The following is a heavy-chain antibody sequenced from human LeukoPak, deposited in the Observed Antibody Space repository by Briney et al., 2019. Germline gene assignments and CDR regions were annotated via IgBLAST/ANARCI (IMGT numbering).Heavy chain of an antibody. Sequence: GGSLRLSCAASGFTFSSYAMSWVRQAPGKGLEWVSAISGSGGCTYYADSVKGRFTISRDNSKNTLYLQMNSLRAEDTAVYYCAKHMSSSPYYYYGMDVWGQGTTVTVSS. CDR2: ISGSGGCT. V-gene: IGHV3-23*01. J-gene: IGHJ6*02. CDR3: AKHMSSSPYYYYGMDV. CDR1: GFTFSSYA. D-gene: IGHD6-13*01.